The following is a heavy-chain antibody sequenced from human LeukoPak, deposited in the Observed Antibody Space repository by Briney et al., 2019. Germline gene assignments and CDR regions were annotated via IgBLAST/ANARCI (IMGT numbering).Heavy chain of an antibody. J-gene: IGHJ4*02. CDR3: ARGGGVIVPGDY. V-gene: IGHV3-48*04. D-gene: IGHD3-16*02. CDR1: GFTFSRYS. CDR2: ISSSGSTI. Sequence: GGSLRLSCAVSGFTFSRYSMNWVRQAPGKGLEWVSYISSSGSTIYYADSVKGRFTISRDNAKSSLYLQMNSLRAEDTAVYYCARGGGVIVPGDYWGQGTLVTVSS.